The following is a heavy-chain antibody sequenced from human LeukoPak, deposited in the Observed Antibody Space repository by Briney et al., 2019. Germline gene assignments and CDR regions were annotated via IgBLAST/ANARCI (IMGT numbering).Heavy chain of an antibody. CDR3: AMGARRLAIDY. CDR2: ISPSGGST. J-gene: IGHJ4*02. D-gene: IGHD1-26*01. V-gene: IGHV1-46*03. CDR1: GYTFTSYY. Sequence: ASVKVSCKASGYTFTSYYMHWVRQAPGQGLEWMGIISPSGGSTSYAQKFQGRVTMTRDTSTSTVYMELSSLRSEDTAVYYCAMGARRLAIDYWGQGTLVTVSS.